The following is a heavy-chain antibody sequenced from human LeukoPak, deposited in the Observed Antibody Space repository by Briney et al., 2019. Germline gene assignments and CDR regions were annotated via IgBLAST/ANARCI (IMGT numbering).Heavy chain of an antibody. J-gene: IGHJ4*02. Sequence: PVASVKVSCKASGYTFTKYVVHWVRQAPGQRPEWMGWINAGNGDTKYSQNFQDRDTITRDTSANTAYMELSSLTSEDTALYYCARDDCGDTCYPGGYWGQGTLVTVSS. D-gene: IGHD2-21*01. CDR1: GYTFTKYV. V-gene: IGHV1-3*01. CDR2: INAGNGDT. CDR3: ARDDCGDTCYPGGY.